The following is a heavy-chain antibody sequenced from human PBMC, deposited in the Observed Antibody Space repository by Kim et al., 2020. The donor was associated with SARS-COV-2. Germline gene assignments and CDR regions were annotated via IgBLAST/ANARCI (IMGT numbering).Heavy chain of an antibody. Sequence: YYADSVRGRFTISRDNSNTTLYLHMNSLRSDDTAVYYCAKDILVASIDYWGQGTAVIVSS. J-gene: IGHJ4*02. V-gene: IGHV3-30*02. D-gene: IGHD2-15*01. CDR3: AKDILVASIDY.